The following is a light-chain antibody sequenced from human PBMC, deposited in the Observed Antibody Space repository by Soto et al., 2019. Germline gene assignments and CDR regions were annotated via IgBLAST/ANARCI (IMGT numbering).Light chain of an antibody. Sequence: SYELTQPPSVSVAPGQTARLTCGGDNIGSKSVHWYQQKSGQAPVLVVFDDSDRPSGIPERFSGSNSGNTATLTISRVEAGDEADYFCQVWDSSSDQWVFGGGTKLTVL. CDR1: NIGSKS. CDR3: QVWDSSSDQWV. CDR2: DDS. J-gene: IGLJ3*02. V-gene: IGLV3-21*02.